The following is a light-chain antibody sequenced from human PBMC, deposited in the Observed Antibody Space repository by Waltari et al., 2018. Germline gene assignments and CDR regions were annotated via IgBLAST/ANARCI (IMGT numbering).Light chain of an antibody. CDR2: GGS. Sequence: EIVLTQSPGTLSLSPGDRATLSCRASQSIRSSYLAWYQQKPGLAPRLLVYGGSSRAAGSPDRFSGSGSGTDFTLTISRLEPEDFAVYYCQQYGDSPLVTFGPGTRVDVK. J-gene: IGKJ3*01. V-gene: IGKV3-20*01. CDR3: QQYGDSPLVT. CDR1: QSIRSSY.